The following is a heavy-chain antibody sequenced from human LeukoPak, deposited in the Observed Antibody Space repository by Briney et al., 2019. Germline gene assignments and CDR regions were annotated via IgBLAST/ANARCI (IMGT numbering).Heavy chain of an antibody. CDR2: MNPNSGNT. Sequence: ASVKVSCKASGYTFTSYDINWVRQATGQGLEWMGWMNPNSGNTGYAQKFKGRVTMTRNTSISTAYMELSSLRSEDTAVYYCALSAGNYYYYGMDVWGQGTTVTVSS. CDR1: GYTFTSYD. CDR3: ALSAGNYYYYGMDV. D-gene: IGHD1-26*01. J-gene: IGHJ6*02. V-gene: IGHV1-8*01.